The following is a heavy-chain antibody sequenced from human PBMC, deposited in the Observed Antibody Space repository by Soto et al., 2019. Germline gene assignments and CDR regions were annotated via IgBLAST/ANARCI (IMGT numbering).Heavy chain of an antibody. CDR2: ISYDGTNK. CDR3: ARAIAIFALVTPPDY. Sequence: QVKLVESGGGVVQPGRSLSLSCAASGFTFSSYATHWVRQAPGKGLERVAVISYDGTNKYYGDSVKGRFTISRAKSKNTLYMQMNSLRAEDTAVYYCARAIAIFALVTPPDYWGQGTLVTVSS. J-gene: IGHJ4*02. CDR1: GFTFSSYA. V-gene: IGHV3-33*05. D-gene: IGHD3-3*01.